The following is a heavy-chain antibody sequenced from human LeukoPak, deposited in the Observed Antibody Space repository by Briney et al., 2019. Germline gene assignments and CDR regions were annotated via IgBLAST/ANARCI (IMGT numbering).Heavy chain of an antibody. CDR1: GFTFSSYA. Sequence: GGSLRLSCAASGFTFSSYAMSWVRQAPGKGLEWVSAISGSGGSTYYADSVKGRFTISRDSSKNTLYLQMNSLRAEDTAVYYCAKDSRRSGSYRSTFLAFDIWGQGTMVTVSS. J-gene: IGHJ3*02. D-gene: IGHD1-26*01. CDR2: ISGSGGST. V-gene: IGHV3-23*01. CDR3: AKDSRRSGSYRSTFLAFDI.